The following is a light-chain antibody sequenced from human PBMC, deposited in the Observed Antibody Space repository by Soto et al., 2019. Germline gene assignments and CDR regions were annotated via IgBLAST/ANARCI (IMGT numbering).Light chain of an antibody. CDR3: QHYGGPFI. CDR1: QSVSNNY. J-gene: IGKJ3*01. CDR2: GAS. V-gene: IGKV3-20*01. Sequence: EVALSLSPGTLSLSPGERATLSCRASQSVSNNYLAWYQQKPGQAPRLLIYGASNRATGIPARFSGSGSGTDFTLSISILEDEDLAVYCWQHYGGPFIFGPGTKLDI.